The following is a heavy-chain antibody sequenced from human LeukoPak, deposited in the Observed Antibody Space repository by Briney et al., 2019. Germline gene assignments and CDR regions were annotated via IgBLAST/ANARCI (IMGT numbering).Heavy chain of an antibody. V-gene: IGHV4-4*07. Sequence: SETLSLTCTVSGDSISDYYWTWIRQPAGKGLEWIGRIYTSGSTNYNPSLKSRVTMSVDTSKNQFSLKLSSVTAADTAVYYCAREGYDFWSGYPYFDYWGQGTLVTVSS. J-gene: IGHJ4*02. CDR3: AREGYDFWSGYPYFDY. CDR1: GDSISDYY. D-gene: IGHD3-3*01. CDR2: IYTSGST.